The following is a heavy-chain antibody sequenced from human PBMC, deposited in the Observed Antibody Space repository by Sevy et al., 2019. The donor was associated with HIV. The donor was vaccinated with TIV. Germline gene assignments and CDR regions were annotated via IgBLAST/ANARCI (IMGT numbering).Heavy chain of an antibody. V-gene: IGHV3-7*01. Sequence: GGSLRLSCAASGFIFSSYWMSWVRQAPGKGLEWVANINQDGSEKHYADSVKGRFSISRDNAKNSLYVQMKSLRADDTAVYYCARGGCSSTRCYQVGDWFDSWGQGALVTVPS. CDR1: GFIFSSYW. CDR3: ARGGCSSTRCYQVGDWFDS. D-gene: IGHD2-2*01. CDR2: INQDGSEK. J-gene: IGHJ5*01.